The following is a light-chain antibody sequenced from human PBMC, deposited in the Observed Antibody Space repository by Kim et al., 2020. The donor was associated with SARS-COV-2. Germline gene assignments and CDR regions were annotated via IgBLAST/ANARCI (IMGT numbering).Light chain of an antibody. V-gene: IGKV1-16*01. Sequence: DIQMTQSPSSLAASVGDRVTITCRASHGINHYLAWFQQRPGKAPKSLVYGASNLQSGVPSRFSGSGSGTDSTLTITGLQPEDFATYYCQQYHTYPPSFGQGTRLEIK. CDR1: HGINHY. CDR3: QQYHTYPPS. J-gene: IGKJ5*01. CDR2: GAS.